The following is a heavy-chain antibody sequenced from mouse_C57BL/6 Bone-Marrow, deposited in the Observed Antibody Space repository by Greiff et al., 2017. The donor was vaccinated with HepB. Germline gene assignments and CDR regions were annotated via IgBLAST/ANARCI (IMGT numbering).Heavy chain of an antibody. CDR2: ISYDGSN. D-gene: IGHD2-1*01. V-gene: IGHV3-6*01. J-gene: IGHJ3*01. Sequence: EVQRVESGPGLVKPSQSLSLTCSVTGYSITSGYYWNWIRQFPGNKLEWMGYISYDGSNNYNPSLKNRISITRDTSKNQFFLKLNSVTTEDTATYYCARARYYGNYRFAYWGQGTLVTVSA. CDR1: GYSITSGYY. CDR3: ARARYYGNYRFAY.